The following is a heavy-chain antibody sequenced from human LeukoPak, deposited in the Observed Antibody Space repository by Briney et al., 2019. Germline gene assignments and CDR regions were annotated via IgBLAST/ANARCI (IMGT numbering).Heavy chain of an antibody. D-gene: IGHD3-10*01. CDR1: GGSFSGSY. J-gene: IGHJ6*04. CDR2: INHSGST. V-gene: IGHV4-34*01. Sequence: SETLSLTCAVDGGSFSGSYWSWIRQPPGKWLEWIGEINHSGSTTYNPSLKSRVTISVDTSKTQCSRKRSALTAADTAVYYCARWRLVYYGSGSYSAYGMDVWGKGTTVTVSS. CDR3: ARWRLVYYGSGSYSAYGMDV.